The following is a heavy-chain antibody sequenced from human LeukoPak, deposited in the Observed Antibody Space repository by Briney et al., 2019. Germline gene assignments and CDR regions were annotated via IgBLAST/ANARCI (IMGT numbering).Heavy chain of an antibody. V-gene: IGHV4-39*07. CDR1: GGSISSSSYY. Sequence: SETLSLTCTVSGGSISSSSYYWGWIRQPPGKGLEWIGYIYYSGSTYYNPSLKSRVTISVDTSKNQFSLKLSSVTAADTAVYYCARVPAALGGGAFDIWGQGTMVTVSS. D-gene: IGHD2-2*01. J-gene: IGHJ3*02. CDR3: ARVPAALGGGAFDI. CDR2: IYYSGST.